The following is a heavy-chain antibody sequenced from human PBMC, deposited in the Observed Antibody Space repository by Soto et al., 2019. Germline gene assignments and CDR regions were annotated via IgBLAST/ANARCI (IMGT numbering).Heavy chain of an antibody. CDR2: IYHSGST. J-gene: IGHJ6*02. V-gene: IGHV4-4*02. Sequence: SETLSLTCAVSGGSLSNSNWWSWVRQPPGKGLEWIGEIYHSGSTNYNPSLMSRVTISLDRSKNQISLKLTSVTAADTAVYYCAQDWWFGEFVHHYYGMVVWGQETTVTVSS. CDR1: GGSLSNSNW. CDR3: AQDWWFGEFVHHYYGMVV. D-gene: IGHD3-10*01.